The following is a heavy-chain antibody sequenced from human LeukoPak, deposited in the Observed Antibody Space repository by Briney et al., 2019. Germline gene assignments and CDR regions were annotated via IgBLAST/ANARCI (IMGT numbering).Heavy chain of an antibody. V-gene: IGHV4-34*01. Sequence: PSETLSLTCAVYGGSFSGYYWNWIRQPPGKGLEWIGEINHSGSTNYNPYLKSRVTISVDTSKNQFSLKLSSVTAADTAVYYWARVGEGELPVEMETSGLIDYWGQGTLVTVSS. J-gene: IGHJ4*02. CDR3: ARVGEGELPVEMETSGLIDY. CDR1: GGSFSGYY. CDR2: INHSGST. D-gene: IGHD1-26*01.